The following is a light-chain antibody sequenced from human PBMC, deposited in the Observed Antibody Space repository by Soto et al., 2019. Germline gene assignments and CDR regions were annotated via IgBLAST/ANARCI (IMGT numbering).Light chain of an antibody. Sequence: EIVLTQSPATLSLSPGERATLSCRASQSVSSFLAWYQQKPGQAPRLLIYDASSRATGIPARFSGSGSGTDFTLTISSLEPEDFAVYYCHQRSNWPRTFGQGT. CDR1: QSVSSF. J-gene: IGKJ1*01. CDR3: HQRSNWPRT. V-gene: IGKV3-11*01. CDR2: DAS.